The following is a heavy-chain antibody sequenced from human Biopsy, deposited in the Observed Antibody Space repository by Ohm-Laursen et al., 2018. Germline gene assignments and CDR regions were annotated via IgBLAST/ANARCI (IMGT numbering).Heavy chain of an antibody. CDR3: TRATNSTGWPYYYFYGMDI. CDR2: IYYSGRP. CDR1: GDSIARYY. V-gene: IGHV4-59*07. J-gene: IGHJ6*02. Sequence: PSDTLSLTCPVSGDSIARYYWTWIRQSPGKGLEWIAYIYYSGRPNYNPSLKGRVVISVDRSRNQFFLKLTSATAADTAIYYCTRATNSTGWPYYYFYGMDIWGQGTTVTVSS. D-gene: IGHD2/OR15-2a*01.